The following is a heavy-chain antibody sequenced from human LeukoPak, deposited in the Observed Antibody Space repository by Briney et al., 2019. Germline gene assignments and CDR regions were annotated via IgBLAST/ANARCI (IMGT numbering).Heavy chain of an antibody. V-gene: IGHV3-48*02. CDR2: ISSTSSIM. J-gene: IGHJ5*02. CDR3: ARDSFGDYGNWFDP. D-gene: IGHD4-17*01. Sequence: GGSLRLSCAASGFTFSTYSMNWVRQAPGKGLEWVSYISSTSSIMYYADSVKGRFTISRDNAKNSLYLQMNSLRDEDTAVYYCARDSFGDYGNWFDPWGQGTLVTVS. CDR1: GFTFSTYS.